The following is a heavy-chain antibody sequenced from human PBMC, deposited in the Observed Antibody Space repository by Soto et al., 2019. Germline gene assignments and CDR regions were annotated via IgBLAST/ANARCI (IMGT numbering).Heavy chain of an antibody. CDR3: ARDPPGIGIEY. Sequence: EVQLVESGGGLVQPGGSLRLSCAASGFSFSTYWMHWVRQAPGKGLVWVSRISPDGSSIAYVDSVKGRFTISRDNARNRLYLHMISLRAEDTAVSYCARDPPGIGIEYWGQGTLVTVSS. CDR1: GFSFSTYW. V-gene: IGHV3-74*01. J-gene: IGHJ4*02. D-gene: IGHD1-1*01. CDR2: ISPDGSSI.